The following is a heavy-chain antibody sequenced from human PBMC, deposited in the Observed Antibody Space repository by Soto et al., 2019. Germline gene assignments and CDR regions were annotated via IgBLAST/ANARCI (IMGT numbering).Heavy chain of an antibody. Sequence: SETLSLTCTVSGGSISSYYWSWIRQPPGKGLEWIGYIYYSGSTNYNPSLKSRVTISVDTSKNQFSLKLSSVTAADTAVYYCARDLHGYNPTNWFDPWGQGTLVTVSS. CDR3: ARDLHGYNPTNWFDP. CDR1: GGSISSYY. J-gene: IGHJ5*02. CDR2: IYYSGST. V-gene: IGHV4-59*01. D-gene: IGHD5-12*01.